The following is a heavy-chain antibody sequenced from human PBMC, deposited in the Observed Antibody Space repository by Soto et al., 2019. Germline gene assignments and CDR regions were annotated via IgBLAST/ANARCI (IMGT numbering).Heavy chain of an antibody. CDR3: ARLAGYCSSTSCYGYYGMDV. Sequence: SETLSLTCTVSGGSITSSSYSWGWIRQPPGKGLEWIGTFYYSGSTYYNPSLKSRVTISVDTSKNQFSLKLNSVTAADTAVYYCARLAGYCSSTSCYGYYGMDVWGQGTTVTVS. CDR1: GGSITSSSYS. V-gene: IGHV4-39*01. D-gene: IGHD2-2*01. J-gene: IGHJ6*02. CDR2: FYYSGST.